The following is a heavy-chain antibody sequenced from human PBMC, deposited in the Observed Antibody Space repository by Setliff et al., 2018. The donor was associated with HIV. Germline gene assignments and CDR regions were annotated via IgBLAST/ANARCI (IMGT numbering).Heavy chain of an antibody. D-gene: IGHD3-3*01. V-gene: IGHV4-39*01. J-gene: IGHJ5*01. CDR1: GVSIASGGYY. Sequence: PSETLSLTCTVSGVSIASGGYYWSWVRQSPGKGLEWIGEISHSGSTDYNPSLKSRVTISVDTSKDQFSLELSSVTAADTAVYYCARRAYYDFWSGFYLSIANRFDSWGQGILVTVSS. CDR2: ISHSGST. CDR3: ARRAYYDFWSGFYLSIANRFDS.